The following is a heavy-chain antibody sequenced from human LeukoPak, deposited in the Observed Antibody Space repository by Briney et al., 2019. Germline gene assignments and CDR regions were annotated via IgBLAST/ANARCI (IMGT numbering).Heavy chain of an antibody. V-gene: IGHV1-69*13. CDR2: IIPIFGTA. Sequence: SVKVSCKASGGTFSSYAISWVRQAPGQGLEWMGGIIPIFGTANYAQKFQGRVTITADESTSTAYMELSGLRSEDTAVYYCARLVGGSSLPPRRFDPWGQGTPVTVSS. J-gene: IGHJ5*02. D-gene: IGHD6-13*01. CDR1: GGTFSSYA. CDR3: ARLVGGSSLPPRRFDP.